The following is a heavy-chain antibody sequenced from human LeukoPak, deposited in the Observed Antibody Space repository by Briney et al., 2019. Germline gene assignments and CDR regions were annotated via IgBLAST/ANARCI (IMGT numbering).Heavy chain of an antibody. CDR3: ARSELGMIDY. J-gene: IGHJ4*02. V-gene: IGHV3-66*01. CDR2: ISGGGIT. CDR1: GFTFSSYA. Sequence: QPGGSLRLSCAASGFTFSSYAMSWVRQAPGKGLEWVSVISGGGITYYTDSVKGRFTISRDNAKNSLYLQMNSLRAEDTAVYYCARSELGMIDYWGQGTLVTVSS. D-gene: IGHD3-16*01.